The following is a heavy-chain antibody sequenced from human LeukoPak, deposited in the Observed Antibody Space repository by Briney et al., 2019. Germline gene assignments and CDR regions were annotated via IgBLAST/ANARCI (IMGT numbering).Heavy chain of an antibody. J-gene: IGHJ4*02. V-gene: IGHV3-30*18. D-gene: IGHD3-10*01. CDR1: GFTFNSYG. Sequence: PGGSLRLSCAASGFTFNSYGMHWVRQAPGKGLEWVAVISYDGSNKYYADSVKGRFTISRDNSKNTLYLQMNSLRAEDTAVYYCAKDFKLWFGELLSLDYWGQGTLVTVSS. CDR2: ISYDGSNK. CDR3: AKDFKLWFGELLSLDY.